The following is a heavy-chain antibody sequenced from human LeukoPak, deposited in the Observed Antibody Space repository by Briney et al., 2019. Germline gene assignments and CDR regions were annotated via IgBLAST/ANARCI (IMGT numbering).Heavy chain of an antibody. D-gene: IGHD2-2*01. CDR2: ISSSSSYI. V-gene: IGHV3-21*04. CDR3: AKVGYQLLKYYFDY. CDR1: GFTFSSYS. Sequence: PGGSLRLSCAASGFTFSSYSMNWVRQAPGKGLEWVSSISSSSSYIYYADSVKGRFTISRDNSKNTLYLQMNSLRAEDTAVYYCAKVGYQLLKYYFDYWGQGTLVTVSS. J-gene: IGHJ4*02.